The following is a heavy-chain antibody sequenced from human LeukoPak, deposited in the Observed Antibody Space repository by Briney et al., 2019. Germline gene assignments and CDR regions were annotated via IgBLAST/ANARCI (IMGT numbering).Heavy chain of an antibody. CDR1: GGTFSSYA. CDR2: IIPIFGTA. V-gene: IGHV1-69*06. J-gene: IGHJ6*03. CDR3: ARDLGRITISGWYYYMDV. D-gene: IGHD3-3*01. Sequence: ASVKVSCKASGGTFSSYAISWVRQAPGQGLEWMGGIIPIFGTANYAQKFQGRVTITADKSTSTAYMELSSLRSEDTAVYYCARDLGRITISGWYYYMDVWGKGTTVTVSS.